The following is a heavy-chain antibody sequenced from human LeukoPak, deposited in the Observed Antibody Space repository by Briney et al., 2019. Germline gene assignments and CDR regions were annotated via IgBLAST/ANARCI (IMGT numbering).Heavy chain of an antibody. J-gene: IGHJ3*02. D-gene: IGHD4/OR15-4a*01. Sequence: KISCKGSGYSFTSYWIGWVRQMPGKGLEWMGIIYPGDSDTRYSPSFQGQVTISADKSISTAYLQWSSLKASDTAMYYCARLRCEPDDAFDIWGQGTMVTVSS. CDR1: GYSFTSYW. V-gene: IGHV5-51*01. CDR2: IYPGDSDT. CDR3: ARLRCEPDDAFDI.